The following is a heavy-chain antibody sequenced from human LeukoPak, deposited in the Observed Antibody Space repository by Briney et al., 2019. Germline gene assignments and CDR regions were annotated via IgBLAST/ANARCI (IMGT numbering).Heavy chain of an antibody. V-gene: IGHV3-9*01. CDR2: ISWNSGSI. CDR1: GFTFDDYA. Sequence: GGSLRLSCAASGFTFDDYAMPWVRQAPGKGLEWVSGISWNSGSIGYADSVKGRFTISRDNAKNSLYLQMNSLRAEDTALYYCAKDYYDSSGYFQHWGQGTLVTVSS. J-gene: IGHJ1*01. CDR3: AKDYYDSSGYFQH. D-gene: IGHD3-22*01.